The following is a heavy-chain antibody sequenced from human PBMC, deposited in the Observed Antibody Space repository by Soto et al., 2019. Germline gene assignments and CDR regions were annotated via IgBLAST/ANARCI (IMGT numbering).Heavy chain of an antibody. D-gene: IGHD6-19*01. V-gene: IGHV4-59*08. CDR3: AHYGSGRAFDF. J-gene: IGHJ3*01. CDR2: IYYTGRT. CDR1: DASINYYY. Sequence: PSETLSLTCTVSDASINYYYWGWIRQPPGKGLEWIGFIYYTGRTKNNPSLKSRVTLSVDTSKNQFSLKLNSVTAADTAIYYCAHYGSGRAFDFWGQGTMVTVSS.